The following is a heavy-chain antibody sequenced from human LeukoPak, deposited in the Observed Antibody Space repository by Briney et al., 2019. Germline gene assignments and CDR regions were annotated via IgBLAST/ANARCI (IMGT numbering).Heavy chain of an antibody. V-gene: IGHV3-11*01. CDR3: ASTLSGDRGAQDAFDI. D-gene: IGHD4-17*01. J-gene: IGHJ3*02. CDR2: ISSSGSTI. Sequence: GESRRLACAPATFTFTDYYMSCIRHAPGNLLEWDSYISSSGSTIYYAESVKGRFTISRDNAKTPLYLQMNRLRAEDTAVYYCASTLSGDRGAQDAFDIWGQGTMVTVSS. CDR1: TFTFTDYY.